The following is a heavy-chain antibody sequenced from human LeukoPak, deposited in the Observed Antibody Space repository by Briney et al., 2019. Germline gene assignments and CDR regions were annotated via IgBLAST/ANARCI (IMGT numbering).Heavy chain of an antibody. J-gene: IGHJ4*02. D-gene: IGHD3-22*01. Sequence: GGSLRLSCAASGFTFSSYAMSWVRQAPGKGLGWVSAISGSGGSTYYAGSVKGRFTISRDNSKNTLYLQMNSLRAEDTAVYYCAKEFYDSSGYYFDYWGQGTLVTVSS. V-gene: IGHV3-23*01. CDR2: ISGSGGST. CDR1: GFTFSSYA. CDR3: AKEFYDSSGYYFDY.